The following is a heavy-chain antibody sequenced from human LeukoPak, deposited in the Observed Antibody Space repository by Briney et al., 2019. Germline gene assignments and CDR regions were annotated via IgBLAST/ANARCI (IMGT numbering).Heavy chain of an antibody. CDR1: GYSISSGYY. J-gene: IGHJ5*01. CDR3: ASDVALNWYFF. V-gene: IGHV4-38-2*01. D-gene: IGHD3-16*01. Sequence: SETLSLTCAVSGYSISSGYYWARIRQSPGKGLEWIGSIHHSGITYYNPSLKSRLTISIDTSKNQFALKLSSVTAADTAVYYCASDVALNWYFFWGQGTLVTVSS. CDR2: IHHSGIT.